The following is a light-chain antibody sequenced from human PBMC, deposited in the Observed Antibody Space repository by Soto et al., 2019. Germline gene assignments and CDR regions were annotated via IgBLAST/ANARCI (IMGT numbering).Light chain of an antibody. CDR2: KAS. V-gene: IGKV1-5*03. Sequence: DIQMTQSPSTLYASVGDSVTITCRASQSINSWLAWYQQKPGKAPNLLISKASSLNSGVPSRFSGSGSGAEFTLTISSLQPDDSATYFCQQYAIPPMSFGQGTRLEI. CDR1: QSINSW. J-gene: IGKJ5*01. CDR3: QQYAIPPMS.